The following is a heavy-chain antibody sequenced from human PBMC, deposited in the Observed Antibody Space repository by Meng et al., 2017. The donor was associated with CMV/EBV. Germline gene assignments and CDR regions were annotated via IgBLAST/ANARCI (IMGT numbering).Heavy chain of an antibody. Sequence: GESLKISCAASGFTFSSYAMPWVRQAPGKGLEWVAVISYDGSNKYYADSVKGRFTISRDNSKNTLYLQMNSLRAEDTAVYYCARAKMNWNVIDAFDIWGQGTMVTVSS. J-gene: IGHJ3*02. V-gene: IGHV3-30-3*01. CDR1: GFTFSSYA. D-gene: IGHD1-1*01. CDR3: ARAKMNWNVIDAFDI. CDR2: ISYDGSNK.